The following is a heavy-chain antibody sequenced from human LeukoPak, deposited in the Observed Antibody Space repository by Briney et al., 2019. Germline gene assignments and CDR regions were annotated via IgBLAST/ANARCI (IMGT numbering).Heavy chain of an antibody. J-gene: IGHJ4*02. V-gene: IGHV3-21*01. CDR3: ARDSPIRGFDY. Sequence: GGSLRLSCAASGFIFSSYSMNWVRQAPGKGLEWVSSISSSSSYIYYADSVKGRFTISRDNAKNTLYLQMNSLRAEDTAVYYCARDSPIRGFDYWGQGTLVTVSS. D-gene: IGHD3-10*01. CDR1: GFIFSSYS. CDR2: ISSSSSYI.